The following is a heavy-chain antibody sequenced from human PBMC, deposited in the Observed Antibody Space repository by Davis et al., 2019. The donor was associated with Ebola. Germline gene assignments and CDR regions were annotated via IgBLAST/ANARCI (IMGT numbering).Heavy chain of an antibody. Sequence: GESLKISCAASGFTFSSYSMNWVRQAPGKGLEWVSSISSSSSYIYYADSVKGRFTISRDNAKNSLYLQMNSLRAEDTAVYYCARVRGAAALDYWGQGTLVTVSS. CDR1: GFTFSSYS. D-gene: IGHD6-13*01. V-gene: IGHV3-21*01. CDR2: ISSSSSYI. CDR3: ARVRGAAALDY. J-gene: IGHJ4*02.